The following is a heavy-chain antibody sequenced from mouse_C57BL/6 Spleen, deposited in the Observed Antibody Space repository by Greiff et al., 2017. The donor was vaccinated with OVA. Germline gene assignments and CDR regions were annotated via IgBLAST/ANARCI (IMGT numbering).Heavy chain of an antibody. Sequence: VQLQQSGPELVKPGDSVKISCKASGYSFTGYFMNWVMQSHGKSLEWIGRINPYNGDTFYNQKFTGKATLTVDKSSSTAHMELRSLTSEDSAVYYCAREEATVVPYWYFDVWGTGTTVTVSS. CDR2: INPYNGDT. J-gene: IGHJ1*03. V-gene: IGHV1-20*01. CDR3: AREEATVVPYWYFDV. CDR1: GYSFTGYF. D-gene: IGHD1-1*01.